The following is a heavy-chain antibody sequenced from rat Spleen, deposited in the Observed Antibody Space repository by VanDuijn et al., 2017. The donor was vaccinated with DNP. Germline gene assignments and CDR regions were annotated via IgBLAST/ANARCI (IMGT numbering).Heavy chain of an antibody. J-gene: IGHJ4*01. D-gene: IGHD1-2*01. Sequence: EVQLVESGGGLVQPGRSMKLSCAASGFTFSDYYMAWVRQAPTKGLELVAYIGYDGGSTYYGDSVKGRFTISRDNAKSTLYLQMNSLRSEDTATYYCTREGSSQGYAMDAWGQGTSVTVSS. CDR1: GFTFSDYY. CDR2: IGYDGGST. V-gene: IGHV5-20*01. CDR3: TREGSSQGYAMDA.